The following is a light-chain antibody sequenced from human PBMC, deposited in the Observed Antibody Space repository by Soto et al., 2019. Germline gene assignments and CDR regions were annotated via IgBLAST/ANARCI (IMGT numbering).Light chain of an antibody. V-gene: IGLV1-40*01. Sequence: QSVLTQPPSVSGAPGQRVTISCTGSSSNIGAGYDVHWYQQLPGTAPKLLIYGNSNRPSGVPDRFSGSKSGTSASLASPGLQGENEADYCCQSYDSSLSGSVVFGGGTKLAVL. J-gene: IGLJ2*01. CDR2: GNS. CDR3: QSYDSSLSGSVV. CDR1: SSNIGAGYD.